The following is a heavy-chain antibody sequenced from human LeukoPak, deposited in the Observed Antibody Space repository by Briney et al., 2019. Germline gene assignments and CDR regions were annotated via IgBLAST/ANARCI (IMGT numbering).Heavy chain of an antibody. V-gene: IGHV3-66*01. CDR2: IYSGGST. J-gene: IGHJ4*02. CDR3: ARDLAGYNSFDY. CDR1: GLSFSKAW. D-gene: IGHD5-24*01. Sequence: GGSLRLSCAASGLSFSKAWMSWVRQAPGKGLEWVSSIYSGGSTYYTDSVKGRFTISRDNSKNTLYLQMNSLRAEDTAVYYCARDLAGYNSFDYWGQGTLVTVSS.